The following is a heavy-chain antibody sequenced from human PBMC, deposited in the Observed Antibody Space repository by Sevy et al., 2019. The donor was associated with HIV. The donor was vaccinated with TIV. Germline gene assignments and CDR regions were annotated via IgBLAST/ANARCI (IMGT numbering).Heavy chain of an antibody. CDR3: ASDLVVDYYGTDV. Sequence: GGSLRLSCSVSGFIVSSNYMIWVRQAPGKGLEVVSIIYSGRNTYYADSVKGRFTISRDFSKTTLYLQMNSLGAEKTAFYYFASDLVVDYYGTDVWGQGTTVTASS. V-gene: IGHV3-53*05. D-gene: IGHD2-21*01. CDR2: IYSGRNT. CDR1: GFIVSSNY. J-gene: IGHJ6*02.